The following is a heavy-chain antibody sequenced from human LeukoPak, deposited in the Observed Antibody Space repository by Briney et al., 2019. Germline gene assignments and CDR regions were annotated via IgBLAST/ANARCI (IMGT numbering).Heavy chain of an antibody. CDR1: GYTFTSYA. V-gene: IGHV7-4-1*02. Sequence: ASVKVSCKASGYTFTSYAMNWVRQAPGQGLKWMGWINTNTGNPTYAQGFTGRFVFSLDTSVSTAYLQISSLKAEDTAVYYCAREVGMHGDYGWFDPWGQGTLVTVSS. J-gene: IGHJ5*02. CDR2: INTNTGNP. CDR3: AREVGMHGDYGWFDP. D-gene: IGHD4-17*01.